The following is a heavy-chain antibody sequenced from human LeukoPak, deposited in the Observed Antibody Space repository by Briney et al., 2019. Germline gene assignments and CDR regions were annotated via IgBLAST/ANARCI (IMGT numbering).Heavy chain of an antibody. CDR2: IYYSGRT. V-gene: IGHV4-39*01. CDR1: GGSISSSSYY. D-gene: IGHD4-11*01. CDR3: ARPDYSNYYYAMDV. Sequence: MASETLSLTCTVSGGSISSSSYYWGWIRQPPGKGLEWIGSIYYSGRTYYNPSLQSRVTISVDTSKNQFSLKLTSVTAADTAVYYCARPDYSNYYYAMDVWGQGTTVTVSS. J-gene: IGHJ6*02.